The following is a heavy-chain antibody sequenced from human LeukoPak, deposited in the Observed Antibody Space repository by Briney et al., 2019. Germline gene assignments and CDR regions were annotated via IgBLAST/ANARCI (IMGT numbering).Heavy chain of an antibody. CDR2: INPSGGST. V-gene: IGHV1-46*01. Sequence: ASVKVSCKASGYTFTSYYMHWVRQAPGQGLEWMGIINPSGGSTSYAQKFQGRVTMTRDTSTSTVYMELSGLRSEDTAVYYCASAPTGYCSGGSCYSGYFDYWGQGTLVTVSS. J-gene: IGHJ4*02. CDR3: ASAPTGYCSGGSCYSGYFDY. CDR1: GYTFTSYY. D-gene: IGHD2-15*01.